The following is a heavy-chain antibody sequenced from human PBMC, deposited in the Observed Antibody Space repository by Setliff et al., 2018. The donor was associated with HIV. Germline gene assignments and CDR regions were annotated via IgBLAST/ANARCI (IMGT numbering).Heavy chain of an antibody. J-gene: IGHJ1*01. CDR2: ISAYNGNT. Sequence: ASVKVSCKASGYSFTSYGISWVRQAPGQGLEWMGWISAYNGNTNYAQKLQGRVTMTTDTSSSTAYMGLRSLRSDDTAVYYCARHYSSSWYPYFQHWGQGTLVTVSS. CDR3: ARHYSSSWYPYFQH. D-gene: IGHD6-13*01. CDR1: GYSFTSYG. V-gene: IGHV1-18*01.